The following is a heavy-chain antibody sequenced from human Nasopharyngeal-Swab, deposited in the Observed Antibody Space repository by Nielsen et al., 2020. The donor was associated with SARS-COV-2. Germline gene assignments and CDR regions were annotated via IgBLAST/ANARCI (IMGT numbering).Heavy chain of an antibody. CDR2: IYHSGST. V-gene: IGHV4-30-2*01. J-gene: IGHJ4*02. Sequence: LRLSCAVSGGSISSGGYYWSWIRQPPGKGLEWIGYIYHSGSTNYNPSLKSRVTISVDTSKNQFSLKLSSVTAADTAVYYCASFTVAGNDYWGQGTLVTVSS. CDR3: ASFTVAGNDY. CDR1: GGSISSGGYY. D-gene: IGHD6-19*01.